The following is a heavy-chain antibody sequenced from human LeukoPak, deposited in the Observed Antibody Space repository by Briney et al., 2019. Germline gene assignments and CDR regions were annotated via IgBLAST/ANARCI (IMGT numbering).Heavy chain of an antibody. D-gene: IGHD6-13*01. J-gene: IGHJ4*02. V-gene: IGHV4-34*01. CDR3: ASGVAAPALG. CDR1: GGSFSDYY. Sequence: SETLSLTCAVYGGSFSDYYYTWIRQPPGKGLEWIGEINRSGSTNYNPSLKSRVTISVDTSKNQFSLKLGSVTAADTAVYYCASGVAAPALGWGQGTLVTVSS. CDR2: INRSGST.